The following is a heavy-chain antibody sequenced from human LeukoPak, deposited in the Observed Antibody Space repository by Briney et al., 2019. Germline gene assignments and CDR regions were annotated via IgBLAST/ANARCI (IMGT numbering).Heavy chain of an antibody. V-gene: IGHV3-23*01. Sequence: GGSLRLSCAASGFTFGSYAMSWVRQAPGKGLEWVSAISGSGGSTYYADSVKGRFTISRDNSKNTLYLQMNSLRAEDTAVYYCAKDRQVNWESDYWGQGTLVTVSS. D-gene: IGHD1-1*01. CDR2: ISGSGGST. J-gene: IGHJ4*02. CDR1: GFTFGSYA. CDR3: AKDRQVNWESDY.